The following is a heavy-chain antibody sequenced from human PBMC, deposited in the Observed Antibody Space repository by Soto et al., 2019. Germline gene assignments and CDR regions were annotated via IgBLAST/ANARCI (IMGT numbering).Heavy chain of an antibody. CDR3: ARLTPPGSSGGWPYFDH. CDR1: GLTVSSNY. J-gene: IGHJ4*02. CDR2: IFSDETT. Sequence: PGGSLRLSCAASGLTVSSNYLSWVRQAPGKELEWVSLIFSDETTQYADSVRGRFTIFRDSSKNTLYLQMDGLRAEDTAVYFCARLTPPGSSGGWPYFDHWGRGTLVTVSS. D-gene: IGHD6-19*01. V-gene: IGHV3-53*01.